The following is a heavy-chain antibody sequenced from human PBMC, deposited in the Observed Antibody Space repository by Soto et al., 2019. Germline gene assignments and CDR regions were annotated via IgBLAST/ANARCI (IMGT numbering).Heavy chain of an antibody. J-gene: IGHJ4*02. D-gene: IGHD4-4*01. CDR1: GFTFRNYG. CDR3: ATDARDYSNYPDF. V-gene: IGHV3-30*03. CDR2: ISFDGGRQ. Sequence: QVELVQSGGGVVQPGRSLRLSCAASGFTFRNYGMHWVRQAPGKGLEWLAAISFDGGRQHYADSVKGRFTISRDNFKSTLYLQTNSLRPEDTAVYYCATDARDYSNYPDFWGQGTLVTVSS.